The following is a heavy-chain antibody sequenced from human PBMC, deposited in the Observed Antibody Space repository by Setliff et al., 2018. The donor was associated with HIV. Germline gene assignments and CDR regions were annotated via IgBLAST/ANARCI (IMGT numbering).Heavy chain of an antibody. V-gene: IGHV4-34*01. CDR1: GGSFSGYY. Sequence: KASETLSLTCAVYGGSFSGYYWSWIRQAPGKGLEWIGEINHKKRTNYNPSLKSRVTISVDTSKNQFSLKLRSVTAADTAVYYCARGFSGDCLFTGYMDVWVKGTTVTVSS. J-gene: IGHJ6*03. CDR3: ARGFSGDCLFTGYMDV. D-gene: IGHD2-21*01. CDR2: INHKKRT.